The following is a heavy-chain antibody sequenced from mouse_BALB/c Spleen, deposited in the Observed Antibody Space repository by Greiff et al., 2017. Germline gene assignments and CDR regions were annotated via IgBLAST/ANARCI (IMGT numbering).Heavy chain of an antibody. J-gene: IGHJ2*01. CDR3: AIDRSSFDY. D-gene: IGHD1-1*01. V-gene: IGHV5-6-3*01. CDR2: INSSGGST. Sequence: DVMLVESGGGLVQPGGSLKLSCAASGFTFSSYGMYWVRQTPDKRLELVATINSSGGSTYYPDSVTGRFTISRDKAKNTLYLQMSSLKSEDTAMYYCAIDRSSFDYWGQGTTLTVSS. CDR1: GFTFSSYG.